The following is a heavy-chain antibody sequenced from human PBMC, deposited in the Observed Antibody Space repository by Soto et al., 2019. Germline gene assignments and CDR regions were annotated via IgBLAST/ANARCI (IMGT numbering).Heavy chain of an antibody. CDR3: AKGVATAVPALDY. D-gene: IGHD2-21*02. Sequence: LRLSFVASGFAFDVVVRNWGRQRPGKGLELVASVSWNSGAKLYADSVKGRFAISRDSAKKAVYLQMNSLRANETAFYYCAKGVATAVPALDYWGQGTLVPVSS. CDR1: GFAFDVVV. V-gene: IGHV3-9*01. J-gene: IGHJ4*02. CDR2: VSWNSGAK.